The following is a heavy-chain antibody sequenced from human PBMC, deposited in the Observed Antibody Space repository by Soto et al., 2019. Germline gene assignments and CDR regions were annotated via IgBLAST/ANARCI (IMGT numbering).Heavy chain of an antibody. CDR1: GGSISSYY. J-gene: IGHJ4*02. D-gene: IGHD2-21*01. CDR3: ARRWGGTFDY. CDR2: IYYSGST. Sequence: PSETLSLTCTVSGGSISSYYWSWIRQPPGKGLEWIGYIYYSGSTNYNPPLKSRVTISVDTSKNQFSLKLSSVTAADTAVYYCARRWGGTFDYWGQGTLVTVSS. V-gene: IGHV4-59*01.